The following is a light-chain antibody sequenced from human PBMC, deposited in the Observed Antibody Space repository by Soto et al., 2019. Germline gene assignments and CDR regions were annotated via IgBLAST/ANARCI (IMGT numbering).Light chain of an antibody. CDR2: GAS. V-gene: IGKV3-20*01. CDR1: QSVSSNH. J-gene: IGKJ4*01. Sequence: EIVLTQSPGTLSLSPGETATLSCRASQSVSSNHLAWYHQKPGQTPRLLIYGASSRATGIPDRFSGSGSGTYFTLTISSLQSEDFAVYYCQQYNNWPPLTFGGGTKVEIK. CDR3: QQYNNWPPLT.